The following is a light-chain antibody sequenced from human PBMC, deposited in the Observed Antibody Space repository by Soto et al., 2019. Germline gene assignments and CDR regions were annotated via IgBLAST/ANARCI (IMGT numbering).Light chain of an antibody. CDR2: EVS. J-gene: IGLJ1*01. V-gene: IGLV2-14*01. CDR3: SSYTSSITYV. CDR1: SSDVGGYNY. Sequence: QSVLTQPASVSGSPGQSITISCTASSSDVGGYNYVSWYQQHPGKAPKLMIYEVSNRPSGVSNRFSGAKSGNTASLTISGLQAEDEADYYCSSYTSSITYVFGTGTKVTVL.